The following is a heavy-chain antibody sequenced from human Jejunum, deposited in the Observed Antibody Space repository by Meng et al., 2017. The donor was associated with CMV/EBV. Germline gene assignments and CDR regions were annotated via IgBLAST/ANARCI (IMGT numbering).Heavy chain of an antibody. Sequence: FSFSNYGMSWVRQAPGKGLEWVASITTTSRYIYYGDSVKGRFTVSRDNAQNSVYLQMNSLRAEDTAVYYCVRDRFGVITPDVFDIWGQGTMVTVSS. CDR1: FSFSNYG. CDR3: VRDRFGVITPDVFDI. CDR2: ITTTSRYI. J-gene: IGHJ3*02. V-gene: IGHV3-21*06. D-gene: IGHD3-10*01.